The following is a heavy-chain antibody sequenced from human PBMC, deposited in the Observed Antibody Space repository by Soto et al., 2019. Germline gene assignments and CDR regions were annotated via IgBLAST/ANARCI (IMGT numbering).Heavy chain of an antibody. CDR3: ERGDWHHKAMVKGDY. J-gene: IGHJ4*02. CDR1: GHTFTSYG. D-gene: IGHD5-18*01. CDR2: ISAYNGNT. V-gene: IGHV1-18*01. Sequence: ASVKVSCKASGHTFTSYGISWVRQAPGQGLEWMGWISAYNGNTNYAQKLQGRVTMTTDTSTSTAYMELRSLRSDDTAVYYCERGDWHHKAMVKGDYWGQGNLVTVS.